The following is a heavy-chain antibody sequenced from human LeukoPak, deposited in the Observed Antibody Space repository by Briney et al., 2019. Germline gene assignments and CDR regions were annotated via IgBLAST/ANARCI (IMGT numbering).Heavy chain of an antibody. CDR3: ARVLFGYGGNSAIDY. CDR2: IYYSGST. CDR1: GGSISSSSYY. Sequence: SETLSLTCTVSGGSISSSSYYWGWIRQPPGKGLEWIGSIYYSGSTYYNPSLKSRVTISVDTSKNQFSLKLSSVTAADTAVYHCARVLFGYGGNSAIDYWGQGTLVTVSS. J-gene: IGHJ4*02. V-gene: IGHV4-39*07. D-gene: IGHD4-23*01.